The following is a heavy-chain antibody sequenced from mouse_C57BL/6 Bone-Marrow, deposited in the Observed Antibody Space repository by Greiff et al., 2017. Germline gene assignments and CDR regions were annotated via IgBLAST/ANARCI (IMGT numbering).Heavy chain of an antibody. J-gene: IGHJ2*01. D-gene: IGHD2-2*01. CDR2: IYPGDGDT. CDR3: ASTLLWLFDY. Sequence: VKLMESGPELVKPGASVKISCKASGYAFSSSWMNWVKQRPGKGLEWIGRIYPGDGDTNYNGKFKGKATLTADKSSSTAYMQLSSLTSEDSAVYFCASTLLWLFDYWGQGTTLTVSS. CDR1: GYAFSSSW. V-gene: IGHV1-82*01.